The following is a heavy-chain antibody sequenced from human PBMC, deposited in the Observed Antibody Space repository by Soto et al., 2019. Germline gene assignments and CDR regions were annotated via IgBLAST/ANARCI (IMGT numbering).Heavy chain of an antibody. D-gene: IGHD1-1*01. J-gene: IGHJ4*02. CDR2: IYPSGSS. V-gene: IGHV4-38-2*02. Sequence: SETLPLTCDVSGFYISSGCYWGWVRQPPGKGLEWIGSIYPSGSSYHNPSLERRLTVSIDTSKNQFSLKLAAVTAADTAIYYCAREKVGTTFFDNWGQGTQVTVSS. CDR3: AREKVGTTFFDN. CDR1: GFYISSGCY.